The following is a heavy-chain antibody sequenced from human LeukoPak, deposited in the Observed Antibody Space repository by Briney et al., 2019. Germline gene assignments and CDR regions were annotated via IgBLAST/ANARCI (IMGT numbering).Heavy chain of an antibody. V-gene: IGHV1-18*01. CDR2: ISAYNGNT. Sequence: GASAKVSCKASGYTFTSYDINWVRQAPGQGLEWMGWISAYNGNTNHAQKLQGRVTMTTDTSTSTAYMELRSLRSDDTAVYYCAREPPKLPDYPPGTPLDYWGQGTLVTVSS. CDR1: GYTFTSYD. CDR3: AREPPKLPDYPPGTPLDY. D-gene: IGHD3-16*01. J-gene: IGHJ4*02.